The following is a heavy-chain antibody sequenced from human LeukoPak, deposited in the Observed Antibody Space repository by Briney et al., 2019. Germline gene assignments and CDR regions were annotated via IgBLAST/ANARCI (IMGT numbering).Heavy chain of an antibody. Sequence: ASVKVSCKASGYTFTSYGISWVRQAPGQGLEWMGWISAYNGNTNYAQKLQGRVTMTTGTSTSTAYMELRSLRSDDTAVYYCAREVHYDSSGSTLDYWGQGTLVTVSS. D-gene: IGHD3-22*01. CDR3: AREVHYDSSGSTLDY. CDR1: GYTFTSYG. V-gene: IGHV1-18*01. J-gene: IGHJ4*02. CDR2: ISAYNGNT.